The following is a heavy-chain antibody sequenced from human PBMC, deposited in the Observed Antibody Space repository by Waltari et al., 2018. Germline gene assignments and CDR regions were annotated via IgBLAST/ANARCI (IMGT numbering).Heavy chain of an antibody. CDR1: GYTFTGYY. J-gene: IGHJ4*02. CDR2: INPNSCGT. V-gene: IGHV1-2*02. Sequence: QVQLVQSGAEVKKPGASVKVSCKASGYTFTGYYMHWVRQAPGQGLEWMGWINPNSCGTNDAQKLQGRVTMTRDTSISTAYMELSRLRSDDTAVYYCAREGGITMVRGVIRKKGFDYWGQGTLVTVSS. D-gene: IGHD3-10*01. CDR3: AREGGITMVRGVIRKKGFDY.